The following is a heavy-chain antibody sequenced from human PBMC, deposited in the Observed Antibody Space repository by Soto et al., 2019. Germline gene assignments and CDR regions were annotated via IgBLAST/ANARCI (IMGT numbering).Heavy chain of an antibody. CDR2: IIPILGIA. CDR3: ARDQYCGGDCYFDY. V-gene: IGHV1-69*04. Sequence: ASVKVSCKASGGTFSSYTIIWVRQAPGQGLEWMGRIIPILGIANYAQKFQGRVTITADKSTSTAYMELSSLRSEDTAVYYCARDQYCGGDCYFDYWGQGTLVTGSS. J-gene: IGHJ4*02. D-gene: IGHD2-21*01. CDR1: GGTFSSYT.